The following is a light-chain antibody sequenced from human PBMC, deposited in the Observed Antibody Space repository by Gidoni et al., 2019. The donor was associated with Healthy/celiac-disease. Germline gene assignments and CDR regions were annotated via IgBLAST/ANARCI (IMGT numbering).Light chain of an antibody. J-gene: IGLJ2*01. V-gene: IGLV3-25*03. Sequence: SYDLTQPPSVSVPPGQTARITCSGDALPKQYTYWYQQKPGKAPVLVIYKDSERPSGIPERFSGSSSGTTVTLTISGVQAEDEADYYCQSADSSGTYVVFGGGTKLTVL. CDR2: KDS. CDR3: QSADSSGTYVV. CDR1: ALPKQY.